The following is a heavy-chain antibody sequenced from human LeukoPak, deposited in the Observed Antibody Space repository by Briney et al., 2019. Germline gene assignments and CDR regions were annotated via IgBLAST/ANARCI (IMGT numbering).Heavy chain of an antibody. CDR2: IIPILGIA. Sequence: SVTVSCKASGGTFSSYAISWVRQAPGQGLEWMGRIIPILGIANYAQKFQGRVTITADKSTSTAYMELSSLSSEDTAVYYCAGAGDYFDYWGQGTLVTVSS. J-gene: IGHJ4*02. V-gene: IGHV1-69*04. CDR1: GGTFSSYA. CDR3: AGAGDYFDY. D-gene: IGHD6-19*01.